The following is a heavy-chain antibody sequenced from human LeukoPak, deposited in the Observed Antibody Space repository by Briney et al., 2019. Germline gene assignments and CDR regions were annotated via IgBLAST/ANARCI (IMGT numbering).Heavy chain of an antibody. J-gene: IGHJ4*02. CDR1: GFTFDDYA. D-gene: IGHD6-13*01. CDR3: TKGLQQLVLSPLFDY. CDR2: IRWNSGSI. V-gene: IGHV3-9*01. Sequence: GGSLRLSCAASGFTFDDYAMHWVRQAPGKGLEWVSGIRWNSGSIGYADFVKGRFTISRDNAKNSLYLQMNGLRAEDTALYYCTKGLQQLVLSPLFDYWGQGTLVTVSS.